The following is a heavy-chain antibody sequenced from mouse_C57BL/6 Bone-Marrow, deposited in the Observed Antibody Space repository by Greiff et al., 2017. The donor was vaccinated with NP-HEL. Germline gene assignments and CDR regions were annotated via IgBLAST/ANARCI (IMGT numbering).Heavy chain of an antibody. CDR2: IYPGSGST. Sequence: VQLQQPGAELVKPGASVKMSCKASGYTFTSYWITWVKQRPGQGLEWIGDIYPGSGSTNYNEKFKSKATLTVDTSSSTAYMQLSSLTSEESAVYYGARPSTVVAWDYWGQGTTLTVSS. CDR3: ARPSTVVAWDY. D-gene: IGHD1-1*01. V-gene: IGHV1-55*01. CDR1: GYTFTSYW. J-gene: IGHJ2*01.